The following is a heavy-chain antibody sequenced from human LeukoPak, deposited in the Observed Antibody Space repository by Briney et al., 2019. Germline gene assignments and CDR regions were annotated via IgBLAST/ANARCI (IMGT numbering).Heavy chain of an antibody. CDR1: GFTVSSHD. V-gene: IGHV3-53*04. CDR3: ARVGDEVAYTRGYLDY. CDR2: IYMGGNT. J-gene: IGHJ4*02. D-gene: IGHD3-16*01. Sequence: GGSLRLSCAASGFTVSSHDMTWVRQAPGKGLEWVSVIYMGGNTFYADSVKGRFTISRHTSKNTLYLQMNSLRTEDTAVYYCARVGDEVAYTRGYLDYWGQGTLVTVSS.